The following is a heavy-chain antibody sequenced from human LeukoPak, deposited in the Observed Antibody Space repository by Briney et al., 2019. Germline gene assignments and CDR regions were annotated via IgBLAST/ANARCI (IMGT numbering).Heavy chain of an antibody. CDR3: AREGATMIVVSTPYYYYGMDV. CDR2: ISSSGSTI. D-gene: IGHD3-22*01. Sequence: PGGSLRLSCAASGFTFSDYYMSWIRPTPGKGLAWVSYISSSGSTIYYADSVKGRFTISRDNAKNSLYLQMNSLRAEDTAVYYCAREGATMIVVSTPYYYYGMDVWGQGTTVTVSS. J-gene: IGHJ6*02. CDR1: GFTFSDYY. V-gene: IGHV3-11*01.